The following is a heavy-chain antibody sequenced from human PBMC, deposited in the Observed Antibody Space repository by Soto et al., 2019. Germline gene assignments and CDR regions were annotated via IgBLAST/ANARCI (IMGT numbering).Heavy chain of an antibody. CDR1: GGFVSSGSYY. CDR2: MSHSGGT. J-gene: IGHJ3*02. CDR3: ARVERGTATTVVDAFDI. V-gene: IGHV4-34*01. Sequence: QVQLQQWGAGLLKPSETLSLTCAVYGGFVSSGSYYWSWIRQPPGKGLEWIGEMSHSGGTHFNPSLTSRVTISVDTSKKQFSLKMSSVTAADTALYYCARVERGTATTVVDAFDIWGPGTMVTVSS. D-gene: IGHD1-1*01.